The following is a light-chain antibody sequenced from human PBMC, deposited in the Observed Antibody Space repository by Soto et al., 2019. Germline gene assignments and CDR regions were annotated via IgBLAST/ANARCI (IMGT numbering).Light chain of an antibody. Sequence: DIQMTQSPSTLSASVGERVTITCRASQSISSWLAWYQQKPGKAPKLLIYDASSLESGVPSRFSGSGSGTECTLTISSLQPDDFATYYCQQYNSYSRTFGQGTKLEIK. V-gene: IGKV1-5*01. CDR3: QQYNSYSRT. CDR2: DAS. J-gene: IGKJ2*02. CDR1: QSISSW.